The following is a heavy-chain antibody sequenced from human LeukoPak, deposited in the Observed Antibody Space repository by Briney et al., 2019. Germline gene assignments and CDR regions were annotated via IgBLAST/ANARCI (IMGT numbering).Heavy chain of an antibody. CDR1: GGSISSYY. CDR2: IYYSGST. D-gene: IGHD5-24*01. Sequence: PSETLSLTCTVSGGSISSYYWSWIRQPPGKGLEWIGYIYYSGSTNYNPSLKSRVTISVDTSKNQFSLKLSSVTAADTAVYYCARGGRDGYNSAFDIWGQGTMVTVSS. CDR3: ARGGRDGYNSAFDI. V-gene: IGHV4-59*01. J-gene: IGHJ3*02.